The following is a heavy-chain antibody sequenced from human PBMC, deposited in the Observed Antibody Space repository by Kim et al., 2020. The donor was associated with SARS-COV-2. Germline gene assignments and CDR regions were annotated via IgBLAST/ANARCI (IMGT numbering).Heavy chain of an antibody. CDR1: GFAFSYYN. V-gene: IGHV3-21*01. CDR2: ISYKSGSI. Sequence: GGSLRLSCEASGFAFSYYNMNWVRQAPGKGLEWVPSISYKSGSIYYASSVKGRFTISRDNAKNSLYLLMNSLRVDDTAIYFCARAFSSTWSYDVDYWGQGTPVTVSS. D-gene: IGHD6-13*01. J-gene: IGHJ4*02. CDR3: ARAFSSTWSYDVDY.